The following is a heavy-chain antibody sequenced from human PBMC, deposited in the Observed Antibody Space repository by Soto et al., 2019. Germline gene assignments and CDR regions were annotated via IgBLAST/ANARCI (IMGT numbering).Heavy chain of an antibody. CDR1: GFTFSSYA. CDR2: ISGSGGST. Sequence: EVQLLESGGGLVQPGGSPRLSCAASGFTFSSYAMSWVRQAPGKGLEWVSAISGSGGSTYYADSGKGRFTISSDNSKNRLYLQMTSLRSEDTAVYYCAKYYDRSGYDYAIYDYWGQGTLVTVSS. V-gene: IGHV3-23*01. J-gene: IGHJ4*02. D-gene: IGHD3-22*01. CDR3: AKYYDRSGYDYAIYDY.